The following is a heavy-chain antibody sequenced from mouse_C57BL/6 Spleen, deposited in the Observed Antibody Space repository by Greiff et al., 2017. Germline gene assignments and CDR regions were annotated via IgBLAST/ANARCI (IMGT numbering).Heavy chain of an antibody. V-gene: IGHV1-72*01. D-gene: IGHD1-1*01. J-gene: IGHJ4*01. CDR1: GYTFTSYW. CDR3: AREITTVVATGAMDY. CDR2: RDPNSGGT. Sequence: VQLQQPGAELVKPGASVKLSCKASGYTFTSYWMHWVKQRPGRGLEWIGRRDPNSGGTKYNEKFKSKATLTVDKPASTAYMQLSSLTSDDSAVYYGAREITTVVATGAMDYWGQGTSVTVSS.